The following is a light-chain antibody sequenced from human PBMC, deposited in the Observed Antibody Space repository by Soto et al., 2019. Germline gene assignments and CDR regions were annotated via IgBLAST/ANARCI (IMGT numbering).Light chain of an antibody. CDR3: QQYGGAGT. CDR1: QSVSNNY. CDR2: GAS. V-gene: IGKV3-20*01. Sequence: ELVCTQCPGTLSLSPGERVTLSCRASQSVSNNYLAGYQQKPGQAPRLLIYGASNRATGIPDRFSGSGSGTDFTLTISRLEPEDFAVNYCQQYGGAGTYGQGTKVDIK. J-gene: IGKJ1*01.